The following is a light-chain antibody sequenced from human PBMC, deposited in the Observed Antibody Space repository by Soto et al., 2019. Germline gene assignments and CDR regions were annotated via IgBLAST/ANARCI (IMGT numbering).Light chain of an antibody. CDR3: QQYNNWPPLT. CDR1: QSVGSN. Sequence: ERVMTQSPATLSVSPGERATLSCRASQSVGSNLAWYQQKPGQAPRLLIFGASSRATGVPARFSGSGSGTEFTLTINSLQSEDFAVYYCQQYNNWPPLTFGGGTKVDI. CDR2: GAS. J-gene: IGKJ4*01. V-gene: IGKV3-15*01.